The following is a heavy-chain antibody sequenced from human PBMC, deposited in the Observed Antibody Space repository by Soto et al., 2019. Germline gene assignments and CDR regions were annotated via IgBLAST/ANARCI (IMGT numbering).Heavy chain of an antibody. J-gene: IGHJ4*02. CDR2: IDPSDSQT. CDR1: GYSFAGYW. CDR3: ARQIEDSDTGPTCQYYFDS. V-gene: IGHV5-10-1*01. D-gene: IGHD2-8*02. Sequence: GESLKISCKGSGYSFAGYWITWVRQKPGKGLEWMGRIDPSDSQTYYSPSFRGHVTISATKSITTVFLQWSSLRASDTAMYYCARQIEDSDTGPTCQYYFDSWGQGTPVTVPS.